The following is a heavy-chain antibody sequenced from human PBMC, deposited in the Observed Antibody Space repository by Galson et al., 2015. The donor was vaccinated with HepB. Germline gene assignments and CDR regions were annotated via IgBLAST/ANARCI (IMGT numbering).Heavy chain of an antibody. J-gene: IGHJ6*03. D-gene: IGHD2-21*01. CDR1: GFTFSNYA. V-gene: IGHV3-30*03. Sequence: SLRLSCAPSGFTFSNYAMNWVRQAPGKGLEWVAVISYDGSNKYYADSVKGRFTISRDNSKNTLYLQMNSLRAEDTAVYYCARDNRVIEDYYYYYYMDVWGKGTTVTVSS. CDR2: ISYDGSNK. CDR3: ARDNRVIEDYYYYYYMDV.